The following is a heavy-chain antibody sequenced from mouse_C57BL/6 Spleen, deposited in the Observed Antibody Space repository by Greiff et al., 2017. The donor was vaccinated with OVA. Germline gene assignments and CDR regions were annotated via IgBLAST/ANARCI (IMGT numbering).Heavy chain of an antibody. D-gene: IGHD1-1*01. CDR3: ARRSYGSRDWYFDV. V-gene: IGHV1-69*01. CDR1: GYTFTSYW. J-gene: IGHJ1*03. Sequence: VQLQQPGAELVIPGASVKLSCKASGYTFTSYWMHWVKQRPGQGLEWIGEIDPSDSYTNYNQKFKGKSTLTVDKSSSTAYMQLSSLTSEDSAVYYCARRSYGSRDWYFDVWGTGTTVTVSS. CDR2: IDPSDSYT.